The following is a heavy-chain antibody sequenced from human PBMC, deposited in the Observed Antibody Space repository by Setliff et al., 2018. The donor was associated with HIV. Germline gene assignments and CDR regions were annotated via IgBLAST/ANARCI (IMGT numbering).Heavy chain of an antibody. J-gene: IGHJ4*02. V-gene: IGHV4-34*01. CDR1: GAPFNGYY. CDR2: IYHSGIV. Sequence: PSETLSLTCAVYGAPFNGYYWAWIRQSPAKGLEWIGEIYHSGIVNYNPSLQSRVTVSTDTSKSQFSLRLNSVTVADTAVYYCARVRLRVPPSIFDYWGMGSLVTV. D-gene: IGHD2-2*01. CDR3: ARVRLRVPPSIFDY.